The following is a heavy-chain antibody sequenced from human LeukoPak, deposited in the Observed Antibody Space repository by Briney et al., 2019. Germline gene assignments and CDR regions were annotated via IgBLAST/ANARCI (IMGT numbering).Heavy chain of an antibody. Sequence: GGSLRLSCAASGFTFSSYGMHWVRQAPGKGLEWVAVISYDGSNKYYADSVKGRFTISRDNAKNSLYLQMNSLRAEDTAVYYCARDYYDSSGSRYFDYWGQGTLVTVSS. D-gene: IGHD3-22*01. CDR1: GFTFSSYG. CDR2: ISYDGSNK. CDR3: ARDYYDSSGSRYFDY. J-gene: IGHJ4*02. V-gene: IGHV3-30*03.